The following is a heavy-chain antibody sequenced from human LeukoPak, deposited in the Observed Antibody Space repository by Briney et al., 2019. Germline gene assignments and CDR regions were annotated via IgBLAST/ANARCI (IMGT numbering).Heavy chain of an antibody. J-gene: IGHJ4*02. V-gene: IGHV4-34*01. Sequence: SETLSLTCAVYGGSFGGYYWSWIRQPPGKGLEWIGEINHSGSTNYNPSLKSRVTISVDTSKNQFSLKLSSVTAADTAVYYCARSNYYGSGSYYLKDYWGQGTLVTVSS. CDR2: INHSGST. CDR3: ARSNYYGSGSYYLKDY. CDR1: GGSFGGYY. D-gene: IGHD3-10*01.